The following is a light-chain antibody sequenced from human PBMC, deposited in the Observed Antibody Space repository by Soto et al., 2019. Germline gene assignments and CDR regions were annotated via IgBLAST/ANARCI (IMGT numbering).Light chain of an antibody. J-gene: IGLJ1*01. CDR3: SSFKTYNTRV. V-gene: IGLV2-14*01. Sequence: QSALTQPASVSGSPGQSIAISCTGTNSDVGAYNFVSWYQQYPGKAPKLIIHEVNNRPSGVSDRFSGSKSGNTASLTISGLQADDEADYYCSSFKTYNTRVFGTGTKLTVL. CDR1: NSDVGAYNF. CDR2: EVN.